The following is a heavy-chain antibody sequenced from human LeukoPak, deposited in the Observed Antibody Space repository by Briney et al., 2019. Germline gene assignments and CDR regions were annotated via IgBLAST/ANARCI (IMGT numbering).Heavy chain of an antibody. CDR2: MNPNSGNT. CDR1: GYTFTSYV. V-gene: IGHV1-8*01. CDR3: ARGLVVAGNWFDP. Sequence: ASVKVSCKASGYTFTSYVINWVRQATGQGLEWMGWMNPNSGNTGYAQKFQGRVTMTRNTSISTAYMELSSLRSEDTAVYYCARGLVVAGNWFDPWGQGTLVTVSS. D-gene: IGHD6-19*01. J-gene: IGHJ5*02.